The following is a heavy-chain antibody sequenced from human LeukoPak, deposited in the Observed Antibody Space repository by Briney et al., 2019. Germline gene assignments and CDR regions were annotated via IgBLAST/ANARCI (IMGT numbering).Heavy chain of an antibody. Sequence: PGGSLRLSCAASGFTFSDYEMTWVRHSPGKGLEWISYISSDGSYIYYAASVKGRFTISRDNAKNSVYLQMNSLGVEDTAVYYCARDRTGDLDYWGQGTLGSVSS. J-gene: IGHJ4*02. V-gene: IGHV3-48*03. CDR2: ISSDGSYI. CDR3: ARDRTGDLDY. CDR1: GFTFSDYE. D-gene: IGHD3/OR15-3a*01.